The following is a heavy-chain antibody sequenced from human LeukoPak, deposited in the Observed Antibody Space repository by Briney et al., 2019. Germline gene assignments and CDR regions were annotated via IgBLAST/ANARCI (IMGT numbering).Heavy chain of an antibody. CDR2: ISAHNSNT. V-gene: IGHV1-18*01. J-gene: IGHJ4*02. CDR1: GYTFTSYA. Sequence: GASVKVSCNASGYTFTSYAISWVRQAPGQGLEWMGWISAHNSNTNYAQKLQGRVTMTTDTSTSTVYMELRSLRSDDTAVYYCARGSPPRRNYDSRGYYSYYFDYWGQGTLVTVSS. D-gene: IGHD3-22*01. CDR3: ARGSPPRRNYDSRGYYSYYFDY.